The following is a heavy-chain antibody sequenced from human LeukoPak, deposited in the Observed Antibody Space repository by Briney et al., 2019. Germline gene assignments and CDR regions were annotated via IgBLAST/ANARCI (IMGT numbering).Heavy chain of an antibody. CDR1: GGTFSSYA. J-gene: IGHJ5*02. V-gene: IGHV1-69*05. D-gene: IGHD2-21*01. CDR2: IIPIFGTA. CDR3: ARDPHMERGLDP. Sequence: SVKVSCKASGGTFSSYAISWVRRAPGQGHEWMGRIIPIFGTANYAQKFQGRVTITTDESTSTAYMELSSLRSEDTAVYYCARDPHMERGLDPWGQGTLVTVSS.